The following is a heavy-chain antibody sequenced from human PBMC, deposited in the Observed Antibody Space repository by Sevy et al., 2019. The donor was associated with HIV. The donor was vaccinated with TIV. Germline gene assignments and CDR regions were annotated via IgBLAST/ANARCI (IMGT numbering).Heavy chain of an antibody. CDR1: GGSITSLY. CDR2: IYYNGQI. Sequence: SEILSLTCTVSGGSITSLYWNWIRQPPGKGLEWIANIYYNGQINYNPSLKSRVTLSLDTSKNQFSLRLSSVTAADTAMYYCAGENAWGRGYSWGQGTLVTVSS. J-gene: IGHJ4*02. V-gene: IGHV4-59*08. D-gene: IGHD1-26*01. CDR3: AGENAWGRGYS.